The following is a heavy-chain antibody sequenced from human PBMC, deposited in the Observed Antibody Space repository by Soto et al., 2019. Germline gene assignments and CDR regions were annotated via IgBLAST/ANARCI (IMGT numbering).Heavy chain of an antibody. CDR3: ARHYYDTNAFDI. V-gene: IGHV3-11*06. CDR2: ISSSSSYT. CDR1: GFTFSDYY. D-gene: IGHD3-22*01. Sequence: PGGSLRLSCAASGFTFSDYYMSWIRQAPGKGLEWVSYISSSSSYTNYADSVKGRFTISRDNAKNSLYLQMNSLRAEDTAVYYCARHYYDTNAFDIWGQGTMVTVSS. J-gene: IGHJ3*02.